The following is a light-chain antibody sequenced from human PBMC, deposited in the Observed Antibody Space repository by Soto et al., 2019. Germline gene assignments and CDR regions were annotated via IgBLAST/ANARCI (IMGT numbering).Light chain of an antibody. CDR3: CSYAGSDV. Sequence: QSALTQPASVSGSPGQSITISCTGTSSDVGSYNLVSWYQQHPGKAPKLMIYEVSKRPSGVSNRFSGSKSGNTASLTFSGFQAEDEADYYCCSYAGSDVFGTGTKATVL. CDR2: EVS. V-gene: IGLV2-23*02. CDR1: SSDVGSYNL. J-gene: IGLJ1*01.